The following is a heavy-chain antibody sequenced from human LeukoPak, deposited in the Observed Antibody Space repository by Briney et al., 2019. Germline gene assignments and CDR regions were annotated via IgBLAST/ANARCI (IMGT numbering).Heavy chain of an antibody. CDR3: ARHNDYASLMDV. V-gene: IGHV4-39*01. CDR1: GVSVTTSGYY. CDR2: ISYSGIT. Sequence: SETLSLTCTVFGVSVTTSGYYGAWIRQPPGRGLEWIGSISYSGITYYEPSLRGRVTISGDTAKNQFSLKLSSVTAADTAVYYCARHNDYASLMDVWGQGTTVTVSS. J-gene: IGHJ6*02. D-gene: IGHD2-2*01.